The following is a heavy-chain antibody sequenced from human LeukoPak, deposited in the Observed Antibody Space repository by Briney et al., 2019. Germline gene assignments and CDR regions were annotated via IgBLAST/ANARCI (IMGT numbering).Heavy chain of an antibody. CDR1: GGSISSYY. CDR3: ARHRKYYDILTGYPPPNWFDP. Sequence: SETLSLTCTVSGGSISSYYWSWIRQPPGKGLEWIGYIYYSGSTSYNPSLKSRVSVSVDTSKNQFSLKLSSVTAADTAVYYCARHRKYYDILTGYPPPNWFDPWGQGTLVTVSS. J-gene: IGHJ5*02. CDR2: IYYSGST. D-gene: IGHD3-9*01. V-gene: IGHV4-59*08.